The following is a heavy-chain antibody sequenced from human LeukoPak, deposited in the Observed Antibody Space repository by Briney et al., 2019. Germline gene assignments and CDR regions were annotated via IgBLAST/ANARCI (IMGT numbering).Heavy chain of an antibody. V-gene: IGHV3-21*01. J-gene: IGHJ5*02. CDR1: GFTFDDYG. Sequence: GGSLRLSCAASGFTFDDYGMTWVRQAPGKGLEWVSSISSSSSYVYYADSMKGRFTISRDNARNSLYLQMNSLRAEDTAVYYCARDGEVGVGRWFDPWGQGTLVTVSS. CDR2: ISSSSSYV. CDR3: ARDGEVGVGRWFDP. D-gene: IGHD1-26*01.